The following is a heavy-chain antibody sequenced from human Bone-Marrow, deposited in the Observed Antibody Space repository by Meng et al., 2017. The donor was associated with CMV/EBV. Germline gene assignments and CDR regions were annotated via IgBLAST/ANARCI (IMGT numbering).Heavy chain of an antibody. J-gene: IGHJ1*01. Sequence: SETLSLTCTVSGGSISSSSYYWGWIRQPPGKGLEWIGSIYYSGSTYYNPSLKSRVTISVDTSKNQFSLKLSSVTAAETAVYYCARHSYDFWSGYFGNWGQGTLVTVSS. CDR2: IYYSGST. CDR3: ARHSYDFWSGYFGN. V-gene: IGHV4-39*01. CDR1: GGSISSSSYY. D-gene: IGHD3-3*01.